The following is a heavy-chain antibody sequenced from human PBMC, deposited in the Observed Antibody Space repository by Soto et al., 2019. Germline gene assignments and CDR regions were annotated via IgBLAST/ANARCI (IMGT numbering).Heavy chain of an antibody. V-gene: IGHV1-3*04. CDR3: ARGNSWSYFDY. D-gene: IGHD6-13*01. CDR2: INTAKENT. Sequence: QVQLVQSGAEVKKPGASVKVSCKASGYTFTSYAIHWVRQAPGQRLEWMGWINTAKENTKYSQKFQGRVTITRDTSASLVYMQLSSLRSADTAVYYCARGNSWSYFDYWGQGTLVTVSS. CDR1: GYTFTSYA. J-gene: IGHJ4*02.